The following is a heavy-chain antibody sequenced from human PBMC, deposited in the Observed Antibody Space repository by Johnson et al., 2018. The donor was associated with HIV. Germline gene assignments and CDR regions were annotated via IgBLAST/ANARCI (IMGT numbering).Heavy chain of an antibody. Sequence: QVQLVESGGGVVQPGRSLRLSCAASGFTFSSYAMHWVRQAPGKGLEWVAVISYDGSNKYYADSVKGRFTISRDNSKNTLCLQMNSLRPEDTAVFYCAKWGLGGAPKGAFDIWGQGTRVIVSS. CDR2: ISYDGSNK. CDR3: AKWGLGGAPKGAFDI. CDR1: GFTFSSYA. D-gene: IGHD3-16*01. V-gene: IGHV3-30*04. J-gene: IGHJ3*02.